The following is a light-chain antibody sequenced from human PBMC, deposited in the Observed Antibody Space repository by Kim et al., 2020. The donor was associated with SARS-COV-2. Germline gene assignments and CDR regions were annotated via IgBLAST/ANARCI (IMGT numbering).Light chain of an antibody. CDR1: QSLLHSNGYNY. Sequence: EPASISCRSSQSLLHSNGYNYLDWYLQKPGQSPHLLIYLVSNRAPGVPDRFSGSGSGTDFTLKISRVEAEDVGVYYCMQALQTPFTFGQGTKLEI. CDR2: LVS. V-gene: IGKV2-28*01. CDR3: MQALQTPFT. J-gene: IGKJ2*01.